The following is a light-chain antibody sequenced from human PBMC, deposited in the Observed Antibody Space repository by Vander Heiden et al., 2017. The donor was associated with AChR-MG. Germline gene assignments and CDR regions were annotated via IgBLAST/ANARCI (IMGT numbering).Light chain of an antibody. CDR3: SSYTRSSTVI. V-gene: IGLV2-14*03. J-gene: IGLJ2*01. CDR2: DVS. CDR1: SSDVGNYNY. Sequence: QSALTQSASVSGSPGQSISISCTGTSSDVGNYNYVSWYQQHPGKVPKFLIYDVSNRPSGVSTRFSGSKSGNTASLTISGLQAEDEAHYYCSSYTRSSTVIFGGGTKLTVL.